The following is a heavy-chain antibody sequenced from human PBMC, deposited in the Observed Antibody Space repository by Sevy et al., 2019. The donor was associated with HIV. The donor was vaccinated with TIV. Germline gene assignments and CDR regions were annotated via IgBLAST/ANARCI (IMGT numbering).Heavy chain of an antibody. Sequence: ASVKVSCKASGYRFTNFGLSWVRQAPGQGLEWMGWISGHDGETNYAQRFQGRVTLTTDTSTRTAYMELRSLRSDDTATYYCARGVDSYGAYYYYMYVWGSGTTVTVSS. CDR2: ISGHDGET. J-gene: IGHJ6*03. CDR3: ARGVDSYGAYYYYMYV. V-gene: IGHV1-18*01. CDR1: GYRFTNFG. D-gene: IGHD4-17*01.